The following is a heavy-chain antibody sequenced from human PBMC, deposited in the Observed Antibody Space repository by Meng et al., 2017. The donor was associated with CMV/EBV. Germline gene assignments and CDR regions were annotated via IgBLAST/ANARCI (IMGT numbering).Heavy chain of an antibody. D-gene: IGHD2-2*01. V-gene: IGHV1-18*01. Sequence: ASVKVSCKASGYTFTSYGISWVRQAPGQGLEWMGWISAYNGNTNYAQKLQGRVTMTTDTSTSTAYMELRSLRSEDTAVYYCARGGDIVVVPAAFPYYYYGMDVWGRGTTVTVSS. J-gene: IGHJ6*02. CDR1: GYTFTSYG. CDR2: ISAYNGNT. CDR3: ARGGDIVVVPAAFPYYYYGMDV.